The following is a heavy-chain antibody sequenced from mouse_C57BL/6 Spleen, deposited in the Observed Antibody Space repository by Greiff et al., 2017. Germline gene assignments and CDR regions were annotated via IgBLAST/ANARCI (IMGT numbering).Heavy chain of an antibody. CDR2: IYPRSGNT. V-gene: IGHV1-81*01. D-gene: IGHD1-2*01. Sequence: QVHVKQSGAELARPGASVKLSCKASGYTFTSYGISWVKQRTGQGLEWIGEIYPRSGNTYYNEKFKGKATLTADKSSSTAYMELRSLTSEDSAVYFCAKKGNDPGMDYWGQGTSVTVSS. J-gene: IGHJ4*01. CDR1: GYTFTSYG. CDR3: AKKGNDPGMDY.